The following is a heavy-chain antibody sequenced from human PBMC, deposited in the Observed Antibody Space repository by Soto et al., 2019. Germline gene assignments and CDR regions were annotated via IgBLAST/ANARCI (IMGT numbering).Heavy chain of an antibody. CDR1: GFTFSAYT. CDR3: ARNQGDYHEWGSFDY. CDR2: ISSTSAYI. J-gene: IGHJ4*02. V-gene: IGHV3-21*01. Sequence: GGSLRLSCSASGFTFSAYTMIWVRQAPGKGLEWLASISSTSAYIYYTGSVRGRFTISRDNAKNSLYLQMNSLRAEDTALYYCARNQGDYHEWGSFDYWGQGTLVTVSS. D-gene: IGHD3-16*01.